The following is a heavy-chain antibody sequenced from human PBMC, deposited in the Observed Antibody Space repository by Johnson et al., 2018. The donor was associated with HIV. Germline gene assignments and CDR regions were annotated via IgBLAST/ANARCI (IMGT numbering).Heavy chain of an antibody. CDR2: ISSSGKST. CDR1: GFTVSSNY. Sequence: QVQLVESGGGLIQPGGSLRLSCAASGFTVSSNYMSWIRQAPGKGLERVSYISSSGKSTHYADTVKGRFTISRDNAKNSLSLQMNSLRAEDTAKYYCAREEGSDILTRGDAFDIWGQGTMVAVSS. CDR3: AREEGSDILTRGDAFDI. V-gene: IGHV3-11*04. J-gene: IGHJ3*02. D-gene: IGHD3-9*01.